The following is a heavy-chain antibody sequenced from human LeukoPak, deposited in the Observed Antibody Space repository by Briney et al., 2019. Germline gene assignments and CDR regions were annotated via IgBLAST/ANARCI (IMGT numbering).Heavy chain of an antibody. V-gene: IGHV1-46*01. D-gene: IGHD3-22*01. CDR1: GYTFTSYY. J-gene: IGHJ4*02. Sequence: ASVKVSCKASGYTFTSYYLHWVRQAPGQGLEWMGIINPSGSSSSYAQKFQGRVTMTTDTSTSTVYMELRSLRSEDTALYYCARSMIVEGRYYFDYWGQGTLVTVSS. CDR2: INPSGSSS. CDR3: ARSMIVEGRYYFDY.